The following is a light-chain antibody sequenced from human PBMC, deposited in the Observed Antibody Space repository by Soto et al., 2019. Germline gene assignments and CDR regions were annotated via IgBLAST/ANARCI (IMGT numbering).Light chain of an antibody. CDR1: QSVSSSY. CDR3: QQYCSSSWP. CDR2: GTS. Sequence: EIVLTQSPGTLSLSPGERTNLSCRASQSVSSSYLAWYQQKPGQAPRLLIYGTSSRATAIPDRFSGSGSGTDFTLTISRLEPEDVAVYYCQQYCSSSWPFGQGTKVEIK. J-gene: IGKJ1*01. V-gene: IGKV3-20*01.